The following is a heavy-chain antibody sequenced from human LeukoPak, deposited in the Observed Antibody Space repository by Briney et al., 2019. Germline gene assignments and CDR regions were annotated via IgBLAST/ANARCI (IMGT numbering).Heavy chain of an antibody. CDR2: ISSSDSTI. CDR1: GFTFSDYY. D-gene: IGHD4-23*01. Sequence: GGSLRLSCAASGFTFSDYYMSWLRQAPGKGLEWVSYISSSDSTICYADSVKGRFTISRDNAKNSLYLQMNSLRAEDTAVYYCARVFNSGGGNAFDIWGQGTMVTVSS. V-gene: IGHV3-11*01. CDR3: ARVFNSGGGNAFDI. J-gene: IGHJ3*02.